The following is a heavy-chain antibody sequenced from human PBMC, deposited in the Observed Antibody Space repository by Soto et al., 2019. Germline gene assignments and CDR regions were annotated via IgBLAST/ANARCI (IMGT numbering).Heavy chain of an antibody. CDR1: GYTFTSYG. V-gene: IGHV1-18*04. CDR2: ISAYNGNT. J-gene: IGHJ6*02. CDR3: AYSPPAYCGGDCYPHPDYSYSSGMDV. Sequence: ASVKVSCKASGYTFTSYGISWVRQAPGQGLEWMGWISAYNGNTNYAQKLQGRVTMTTDTSTSTAYMELRSLRSDDTAAYYCAYSPPAYCGGDCYPHPDYSYSSGMDVWGQGTTVTVSS. D-gene: IGHD2-21*02.